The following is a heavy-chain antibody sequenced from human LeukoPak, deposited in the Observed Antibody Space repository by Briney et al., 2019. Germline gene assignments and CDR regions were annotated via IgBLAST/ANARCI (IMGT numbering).Heavy chain of an antibody. Sequence: GGSLRLSCAASGFTFSSDGMSWVRQAPGKGLEWVSSITGSGDTTYYADSVKGRFIISRDNSNNILYLQMDSLRAEDTATYYCVRGPVWFFGRQSSYYFDYWGQGTLVTVSS. D-gene: IGHD3-3*01. V-gene: IGHV3-23*01. CDR2: ITGSGDTT. J-gene: IGHJ4*02. CDR1: GFTFSSDG. CDR3: VRGPVWFFGRQSSYYFDY.